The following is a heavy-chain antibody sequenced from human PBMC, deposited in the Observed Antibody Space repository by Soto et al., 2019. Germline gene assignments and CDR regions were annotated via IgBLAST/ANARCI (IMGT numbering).Heavy chain of an antibody. CDR3: AKGQSGWYAPFEY. D-gene: IGHD6-19*01. CDR2: ISGSGGST. Sequence: EVQLLESGGGLVQPGGSLRLSCAASGFTFSSYAMSWVRQAPGKGLEWVSTISGSGGSTYYADSVKGRFTISRDNSKNTLYLQMNSLRAEDTAVYYCAKGQSGWYAPFEYWGQGTLVTVSS. CDR1: GFTFSSYA. V-gene: IGHV3-23*01. J-gene: IGHJ4*02.